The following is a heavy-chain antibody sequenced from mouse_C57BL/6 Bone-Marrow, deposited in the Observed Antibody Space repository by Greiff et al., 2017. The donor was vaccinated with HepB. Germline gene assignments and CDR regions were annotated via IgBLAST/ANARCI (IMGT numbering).Heavy chain of an antibody. CDR2: IRLKSDNYAT. Sequence: EVQLVESGGGLVQPGGSMILSCAASGFTFSNYWMHWVRQSPEKGLEWIAQIRLKSDNYATLYAESVKGRFTISTDDSKTTVYLQNNNLRADDTGIYYCTDPCRFEYWGQGTCVSVSA. V-gene: IGHV6-3*01. J-gene: IGHJ3*01. CDR3: TDPCRFEY. CDR1: GFTFSNYW.